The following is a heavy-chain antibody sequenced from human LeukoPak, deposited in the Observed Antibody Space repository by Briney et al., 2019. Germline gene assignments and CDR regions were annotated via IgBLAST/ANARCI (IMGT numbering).Heavy chain of an antibody. D-gene: IGHD4-17*01. CDR1: GFTFSSYE. J-gene: IGHJ4*02. CDR2: ISSSGSTI. Sequence: PGGSLRLSCAASGFTFSSYEMNWVRQAPGKGLEWVSYISSSGSTIYYADSVKGRFTISRDNAKNSLYLQMNSLRAEDTAVYYCARGPRRGVTTDYWGQGTLVTVSS. CDR3: ARGPRRGVTTDY. V-gene: IGHV3-48*03.